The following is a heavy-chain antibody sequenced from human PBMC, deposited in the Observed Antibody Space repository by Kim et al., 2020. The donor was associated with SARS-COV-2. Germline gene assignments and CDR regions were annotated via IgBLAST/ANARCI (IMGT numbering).Heavy chain of an antibody. CDR1: GGSISSYY. Sequence: SETLSLTCTVSGGSISSYYWSWIRQPPGKGMEWIGYIFYSGSPNYNPSPKSRVTLPVDTSKNQFSLKLSSVTAADRAVYYCARGVWSSNCFDLWGQGTMVTVSS. V-gene: IGHV4-59*01. D-gene: IGHD3-10*01. J-gene: IGHJ3*01. CDR3: ARGVWSSNCFDL. CDR2: IFYSGSP.